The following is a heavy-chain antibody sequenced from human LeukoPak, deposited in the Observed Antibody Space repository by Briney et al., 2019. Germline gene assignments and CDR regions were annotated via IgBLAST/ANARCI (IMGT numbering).Heavy chain of an antibody. CDR3: ASGGDGSGYYYYGMDV. V-gene: IGHV3-21*01. D-gene: IGHD3-10*01. CDR2: ISSSSSYI. Sequence: GGSLRLSCAASGFTFSTYSMNWVRQAPGKGLEWVSSISSSSSYIYYADSVKGRFTISRDNAKSSLYLQMNSLRAEDTAVYYCASGGDGSGYYYYGMDVWGQGTTVTVSS. J-gene: IGHJ6*02. CDR1: GFTFSTYS.